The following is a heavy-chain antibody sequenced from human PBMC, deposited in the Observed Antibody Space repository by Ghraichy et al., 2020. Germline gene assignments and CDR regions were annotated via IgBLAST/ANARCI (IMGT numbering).Heavy chain of an antibody. Sequence: SCAASKFTFSNYAMIWVRQAPGKGLEWISSITSTSSSTYYADSVKGRFTVSRDNSKTTLYLQMNNLRADDTAVYYCAKTVAGFYYYGLDVWGRGTTVTVSS. D-gene: IGHD6-19*01. CDR3: AKTVAGFYYYGLDV. CDR1: KFTFSNYA. V-gene: IGHV3-23*01. CDR2: ITSTSSST. J-gene: IGHJ6*02.